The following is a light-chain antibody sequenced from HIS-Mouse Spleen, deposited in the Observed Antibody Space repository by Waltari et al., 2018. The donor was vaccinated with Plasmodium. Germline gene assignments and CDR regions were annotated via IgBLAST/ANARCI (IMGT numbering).Light chain of an antibody. CDR1: HLGDKS. Sequence: SYELTQPPSVSVSPGQTASTTRSRDHLGDKSACWYQQKPGHSPVLVIYPDSKRPSGIPERFSGSNAGNTATLTISGTQAMDEADYYCQAWDSSTVVFGGGTKLTVL. CDR2: PDS. J-gene: IGLJ2*01. V-gene: IGLV3-1*01. CDR3: QAWDSSTVV.